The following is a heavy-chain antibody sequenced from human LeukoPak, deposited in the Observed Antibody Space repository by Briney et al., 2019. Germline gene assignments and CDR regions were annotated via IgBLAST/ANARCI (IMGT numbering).Heavy chain of an antibody. Sequence: GGSLRLSCAASGFTFSSYGMHWVRQAPGKGLEWVAVIWYDGSNKYYADSVKGRFTISRDNSKNTLYLQMNSLRAEDTAVYYCARDLPYDILTGYPSYYYYYGMDVWGQGTTVTVSS. CDR3: ARDLPYDILTGYPSYYYYYGMDV. J-gene: IGHJ6*02. D-gene: IGHD3-9*01. CDR1: GFTFSSYG. V-gene: IGHV3-33*08. CDR2: IWYDGSNK.